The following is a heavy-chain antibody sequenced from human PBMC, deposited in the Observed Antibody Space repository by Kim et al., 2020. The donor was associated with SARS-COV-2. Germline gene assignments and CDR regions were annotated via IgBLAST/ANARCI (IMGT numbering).Heavy chain of an antibody. D-gene: IGHD6-6*01. CDR1: GGSISSSSYY. V-gene: IGHV4-39*01. J-gene: IGHJ6*02. CDR2: IYYSGST. Sequence: SETLSLTCTVSGGSISSSSYYWGWIRQPPGKGLEWIGSIYYSGSTYYNPSLKSRVTISVDTSKNQFSLKLSSVTAADTAVYYCARQQYSSSYYYYYYGMDVWGQGTTVTVSS. CDR3: ARQQYSSSYYYYYYGMDV.